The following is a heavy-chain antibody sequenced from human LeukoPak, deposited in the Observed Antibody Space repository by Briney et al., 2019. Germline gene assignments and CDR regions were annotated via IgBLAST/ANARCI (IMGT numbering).Heavy chain of an antibody. V-gene: IGHV4-59*08. CDR1: GGSISTYY. D-gene: IGHD6-19*01. Sequence: SETPSLTCTVSGGSISTYYWSWIRQPPGKGLEWIGYIFDSGSTNYNPSLKSRVTISVDTSKSQFSLSLSSMTAADTAVYYCARHRSGSSWFAPWGQGTLVTVSS. J-gene: IGHJ5*02. CDR3: ARHRSGSSWFAP. CDR2: IFDSGST.